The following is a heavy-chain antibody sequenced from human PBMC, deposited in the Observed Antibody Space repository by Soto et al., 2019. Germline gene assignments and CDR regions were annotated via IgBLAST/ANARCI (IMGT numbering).Heavy chain of an antibody. Sequence: SVKVSCKASGGTFSSYAISWVRQAPGQGLEWMGGIIPIFGTANYAQKFQGRVTITADKSTSTAYMELSSLRSEDTAVYYCARVYGITGKTRTPQDIFDIWGQGTMVTVSS. CDR1: GGTFSSYA. CDR3: ARVYGITGKTRTPQDIFDI. V-gene: IGHV1-69*06. CDR2: IIPIFGTA. D-gene: IGHD1-20*01. J-gene: IGHJ3*02.